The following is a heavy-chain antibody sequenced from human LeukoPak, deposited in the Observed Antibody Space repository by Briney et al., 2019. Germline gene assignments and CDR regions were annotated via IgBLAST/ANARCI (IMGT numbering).Heavy chain of an antibody. D-gene: IGHD2-15*01. J-gene: IGHJ3*02. CDR3: ARVYCSGGSCYPHDAFDI. CDR2: ITSSSSYI. V-gene: IGHV3-21*01. CDR1: GFTFSSYN. Sequence: GGSLRLSCAASGFTFSSYNMNWVRQAPGKGLEWVSSITSSSSYIYYADSVKGRFTISRDNAKNSLYLQMNSLRAEDTAVYYCARVYCSGGSCYPHDAFDIWGQGTMVTVSS.